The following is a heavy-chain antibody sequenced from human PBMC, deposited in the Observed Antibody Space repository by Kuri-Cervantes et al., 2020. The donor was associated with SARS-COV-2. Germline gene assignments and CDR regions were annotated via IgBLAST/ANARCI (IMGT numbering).Heavy chain of an antibody. CDR1: GGSISSSSYY. CDR2: IYYSGST. D-gene: IGHD2-15*01. Sequence: SETLSLTCTVSGGSISSSSYYWSWIRQHPGKGLEWIGYIYYSGSTYYNPSLKSLVTISVDTSKNQFSLKLSSVTAADTAVYYCARGIVGYCSGGSCYYFDYWGQGTLVTVSS. J-gene: IGHJ4*02. CDR3: ARGIVGYCSGGSCYYFDY. V-gene: IGHV4-31*01.